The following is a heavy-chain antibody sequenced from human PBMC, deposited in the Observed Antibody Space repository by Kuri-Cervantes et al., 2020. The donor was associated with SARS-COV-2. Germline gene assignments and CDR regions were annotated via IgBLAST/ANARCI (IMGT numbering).Heavy chain of an antibody. CDR3: ARAGAEVTSHFDY. CDR2: ISASNGNT. V-gene: IGHV1-18*01. Sequence: ASVKVSCKASGYTFTTYGISWVRQAPGQGLEWMGWISASNGNTNYAQSLQGRVTITTYSSTSTAYLELRNLRSDDTAVYCCARAGAEVTSHFDYWGQGTLVTVSS. J-gene: IGHJ4*02. D-gene: IGHD2-21*02. CDR1: GYTFTTYG.